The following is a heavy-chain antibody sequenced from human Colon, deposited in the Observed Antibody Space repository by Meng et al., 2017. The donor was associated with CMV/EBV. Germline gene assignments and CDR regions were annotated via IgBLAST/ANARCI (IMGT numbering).Heavy chain of an antibody. CDR2: IIPVVGIP. CDR3: ATDQYS. V-gene: IGHV1-69*04. J-gene: IGHJ4*02. CDR1: GGTSTSYP. Sequence: SSVKVSCMTTGGTSTSYPINWVRQAHGQGLEWMGRIIPVVGIPIYAEKFQGKVTISADRSTNTAYMEVKSLRSDDTAVYYCATDQYSWGQGSLVTVSS.